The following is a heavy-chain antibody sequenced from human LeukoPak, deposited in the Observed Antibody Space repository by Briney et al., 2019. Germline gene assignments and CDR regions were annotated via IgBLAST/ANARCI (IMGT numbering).Heavy chain of an antibody. J-gene: IGHJ6*02. CDR1: GFTFSNYA. V-gene: IGHV3-30-3*01. Sequence: GRSLRLSCAASGFTFSNYAMPWVRQAPGKGLEWVAVISYDGSHKYYAGSVKGRFTISRDNSKSTLYLQMNSLRAEDTAVYYCARDTGSTRYCSGGSCPYGMDVWGQGTTVTVSS. D-gene: IGHD2-15*01. CDR2: ISYDGSHK. CDR3: ARDTGSTRYCSGGSCPYGMDV.